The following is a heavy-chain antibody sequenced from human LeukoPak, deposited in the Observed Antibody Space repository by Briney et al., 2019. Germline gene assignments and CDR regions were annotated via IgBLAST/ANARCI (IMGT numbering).Heavy chain of an antibody. CDR2: VNHSGNT. CDR1: GGSISNKY. V-gene: IGHV4-34*01. J-gene: IGHJ4*02. D-gene: IGHD1-26*01. CDR3: ARHPTKWELRLSLDY. Sequence: SETLSLTCTVSGGSISNKYWSWIRQPPGKGLEWIGEVNHSGNTNFNPSLKSRVTISVDTSNNQFFLKMSSMTAADTAVYYCARHPTKWELRLSLDYWGQGILVTVSS.